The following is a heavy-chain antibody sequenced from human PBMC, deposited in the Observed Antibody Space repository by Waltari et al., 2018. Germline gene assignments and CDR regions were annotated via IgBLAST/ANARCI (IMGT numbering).Heavy chain of an antibody. D-gene: IGHD3-10*01. CDR2: SNPSGGST. J-gene: IGHJ6*02. CDR3: ASAGGYYYGMDV. CDR1: GYTFTSYY. V-gene: IGHV1-46*01. Sequence: QVQLVQSGAEVKKPGASVKVSCKASGYTFTSYYMHWVRQAPGQGLEWSGISNPSGGSTSDAQKFQGRVAMTRDTSTSTVYMELSGLRSEDSAVYYCASAGGYYYGMDVWGQGTTVTVSS.